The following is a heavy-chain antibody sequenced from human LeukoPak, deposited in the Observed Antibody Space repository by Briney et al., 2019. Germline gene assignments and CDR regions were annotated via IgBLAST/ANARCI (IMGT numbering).Heavy chain of an antibody. CDR2: NYYSSST. D-gene: IGHD2-21*01. Sequence: SETLSLTCTVSGGSISSCCYYWGRHPQAPGQGREWIRNNYYSSSTYYNPSLKSPITISIDTTKNQFSLTLSPVADAATAYYCYGSRSVVVIEDAFDIWGQGTLVTVSS. V-gene: IGHV4-39*01. CDR3: GSRSVVVIEDAFDI. CDR1: GGSISSCCYY. J-gene: IGHJ3*02.